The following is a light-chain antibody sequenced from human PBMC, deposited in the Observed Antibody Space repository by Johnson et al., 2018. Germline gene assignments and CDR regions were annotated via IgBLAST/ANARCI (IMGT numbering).Light chain of an antibody. Sequence: QSVLTQPPSVSAAPGQKVTISCSGSSSNIGNNYVSWYQQLPGTAPKPLIYENNKRPSGIPDRFSGSKSGTSATLGITGLQTGDEADYYCGTWASSLSAGNVFGTGTKVTVL. V-gene: IGLV1-51*02. J-gene: IGLJ1*01. CDR1: SSNIGNNY. CDR3: GTWASSLSAGNV. CDR2: ENN.